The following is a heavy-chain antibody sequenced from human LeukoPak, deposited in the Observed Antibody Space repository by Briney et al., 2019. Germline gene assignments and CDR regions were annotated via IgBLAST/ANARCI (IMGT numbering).Heavy chain of an antibody. J-gene: IGHJ4*02. V-gene: IGHV1-8*01. D-gene: IGHD6-13*01. Sequence: ASVKVSCKASASSFTSYNIKRVRLATGQGLEWMGWMKPNSGDTGYAQKFQGRVTITRNTSISTAYMELSSLRSEDRAVYFCPSRPSESSSGDYWREGPLVTVSS. CDR1: ASSFTSYN. CDR3: PSRPSESSSGDY. CDR2: MKPNSGDT.